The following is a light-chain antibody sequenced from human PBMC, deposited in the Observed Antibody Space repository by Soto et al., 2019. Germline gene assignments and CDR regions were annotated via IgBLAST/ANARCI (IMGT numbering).Light chain of an antibody. CDR2: EVT. CDR1: SSDVGGYNF. Sequence: QSVLTQPPSASGSRGQSVTISCTGTSSDVGGYNFVSWYQQHPGKAPKLILYEVTKRPSGVPDRFSGSKAGNTASLTVSGLQTEDEAHYYCSSYAGTKSRDVFGTGTQLTVL. V-gene: IGLV2-8*01. J-gene: IGLJ7*01. CDR3: SSYAGTKSRDV.